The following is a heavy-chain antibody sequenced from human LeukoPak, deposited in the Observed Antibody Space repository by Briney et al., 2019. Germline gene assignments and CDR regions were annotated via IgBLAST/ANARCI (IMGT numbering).Heavy chain of an antibody. CDR3: ARDREYYGSGSPGAFDI. V-gene: IGHV4-31*03. CDR1: GGSISSGGYY. Sequence: SETLSLTCTVSGGSISSGGYYWSWIRQHPGKGLEWIGYIYYSGSTYYNPSLKSRVTISVDTSKNQFSLKLSSVTAADTAVYYCARDREYYGSGSPGAFDIWGQATMVTVSS. J-gene: IGHJ3*02. CDR2: IYYSGST. D-gene: IGHD3-10*01.